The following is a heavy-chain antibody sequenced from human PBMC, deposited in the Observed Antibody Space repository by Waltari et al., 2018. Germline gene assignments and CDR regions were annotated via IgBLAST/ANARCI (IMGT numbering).Heavy chain of an antibody. CDR2: IYHSGST. Sequence: QVQLQESGPGLVKPSETLSLTCAVSGYSISSGYYWGWIRQPPGKGLEWIGSIYHSGSTYYNPSLKSRVTISVDTSKNQFSLKLSSVTAADTAVYYCARYGIYGDSLFDYWGQGTLVTVSS. D-gene: IGHD4-17*01. CDR3: ARYGIYGDSLFDY. CDR1: GYSISSGYY. J-gene: IGHJ4*02. V-gene: IGHV4-38-2*01.